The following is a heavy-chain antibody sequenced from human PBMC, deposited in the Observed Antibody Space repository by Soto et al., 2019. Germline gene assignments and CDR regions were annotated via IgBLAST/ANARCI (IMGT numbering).Heavy chain of an antibody. Sequence: QVQLVQSGAEVKKPGASVKISCKASGFTFTNYWMHWVRQAPGQGLEWMGVINPSGHTTIYAQKFQGRVIMTRDTSTSTVYMDLSSLRSEDTAVYYCVRDNSMTVAGQVNWHFDPWGRGTLVTVSS. CDR2: INPSGHTT. V-gene: IGHV1-46*01. CDR1: GFTFTNYW. D-gene: IGHD6-19*01. J-gene: IGHJ2*01. CDR3: VRDNSMTVAGQVNWHFDP.